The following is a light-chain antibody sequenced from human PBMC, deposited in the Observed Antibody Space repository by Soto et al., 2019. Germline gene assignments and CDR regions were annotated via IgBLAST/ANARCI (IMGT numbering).Light chain of an antibody. CDR3: AAWDDRLDVYV. Sequence: QSVLTQPPSASLTPGQIVAISCSGSSSNIGSNTVTCYQQLPGTAPKLLIYSTSQRSSGVPGRFSGSKSGASASLSISGLQSEDEADYYCAAWDDRLDVYVFGTGTKVTVL. V-gene: IGLV1-44*01. J-gene: IGLJ1*01. CDR2: STS. CDR1: SSNIGSNT.